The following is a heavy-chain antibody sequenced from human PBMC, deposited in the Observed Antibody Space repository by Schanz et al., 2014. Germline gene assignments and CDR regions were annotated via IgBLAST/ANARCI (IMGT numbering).Heavy chain of an antibody. CDR2: IYYTAST. D-gene: IGHD1-1*01. J-gene: IGHJ6*02. Sequence: QVQLQESGPGLVKPSQTLSLTCAVSGGSISSGGYSWNWIRQPPGKGLEWIGYIYYTASTNYNPSLRSRVTISADTSKNQFSLKLTSVTAADSAVYFCTRGNALDVWGQGTTVTVSS. CDR1: GGSISSGGYS. V-gene: IGHV4-30-4*07. CDR3: TRGNALDV.